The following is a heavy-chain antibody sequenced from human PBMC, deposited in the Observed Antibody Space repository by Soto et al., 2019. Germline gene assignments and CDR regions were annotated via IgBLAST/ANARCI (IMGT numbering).Heavy chain of an antibody. CDR1: GGSISSGGYY. CDR3: ARAPCYDFWSGYQYNWFDP. D-gene: IGHD3-3*01. CDR2: IYYSGST. J-gene: IGHJ5*02. Sequence: SETLSLTCTVSGGSISSGGYYWSWIRQHPGKGLEWIGYIYYSGSTYYNPSLKSRVTISVDTSKNQFSLKLSSVTAADTAVYYCARAPCYDFWSGYQYNWFDPWGQGTLVTVSS. V-gene: IGHV4-31*03.